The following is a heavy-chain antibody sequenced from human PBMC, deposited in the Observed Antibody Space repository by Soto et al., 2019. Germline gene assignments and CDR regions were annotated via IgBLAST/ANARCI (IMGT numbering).Heavy chain of an antibody. V-gene: IGHV1-69*01. J-gene: IGHJ4*02. D-gene: IGHD1-26*01. CDR1: GGTFSSYS. Sequence: QVQLVQSGAEVKKPGSSMKVSCKASGGTFSSYSINWVRQAPGQGLEWMGEIIPIFGTANYAQKFQGRVTITAHESTSTAYMELSSLRSEDTAVYYCARDGGRHSGGIDYWGQGTLVTVSS. CDR3: ARDGGRHSGGIDY. CDR2: IIPIFGTA.